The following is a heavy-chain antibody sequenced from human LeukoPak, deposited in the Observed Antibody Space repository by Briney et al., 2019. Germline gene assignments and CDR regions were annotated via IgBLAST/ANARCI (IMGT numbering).Heavy chain of an antibody. CDR1: GGSISSYY. CDR3: ARGVYIAAAQYGY. V-gene: IGHV4-59*01. CDR2: IYYSGTT. Sequence: SETLSLTCTVSGGSISSYYWSWIRQPPGKGLEWIGYIYYSGTTNYNPSLKSRVTISVDTSKNQFSLKLSSVTAADTAVYYCARGVYIAAAQYGYWGQGTLVSVSS. D-gene: IGHD6-13*01. J-gene: IGHJ4*02.